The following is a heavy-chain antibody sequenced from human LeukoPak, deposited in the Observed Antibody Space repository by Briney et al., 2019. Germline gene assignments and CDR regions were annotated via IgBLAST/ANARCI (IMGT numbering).Heavy chain of an antibody. J-gene: IGHJ4*02. CDR3: ARDLSGYYDSSEIDY. Sequence: GGSLRLSCAASGFTFSSYRMNWVRQAPGKGLEWISSIISGSYIYYADSVKGRFTISRDNAKNSLYLQMNSLRAEDTAVYYCARDLSGYYDSSEIDYWGQGTLVTVSS. D-gene: IGHD3-22*01. CDR1: GFTFSSYR. V-gene: IGHV3-21*01. CDR2: IISGSYI.